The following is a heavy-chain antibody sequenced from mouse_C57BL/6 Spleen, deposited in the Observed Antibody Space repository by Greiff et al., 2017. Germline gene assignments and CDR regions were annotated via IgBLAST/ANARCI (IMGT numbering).Heavy chain of an antibody. CDR2: IDPETGGT. V-gene: IGHV1-15*01. J-gene: IGHJ3*01. CDR1: GYTFTDYE. CDR3: TRNYGSKGAAWFAY. Sequence: QVQLQQSGAELVRPGASVTLSCKASGYTFTDYEMHWVKQTPVHGLEWIGAIDPETGGTAYNQKFKGKAILTADKSSSTAYMELRSLTSEDSAVYYCTRNYGSKGAAWFAYWGQGTLVTVSA. D-gene: IGHD1-1*01.